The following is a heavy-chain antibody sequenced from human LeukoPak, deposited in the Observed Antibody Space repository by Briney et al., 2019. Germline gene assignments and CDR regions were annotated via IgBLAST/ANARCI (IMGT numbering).Heavy chain of an antibody. CDR1: GGSFSGYY. CDR2: INHSGST. V-gene: IGHV4-34*01. CDR3: ARGTVAGHDFDY. D-gene: IGHD6-19*01. J-gene: IGHJ4*02. Sequence: SETLSLTCAVYGGSFSGYYWSWIRQPPGKGLEWIGEINHSGSTNYNPSLKSRVTISVDTSKNQFSLKLSSVTAADTAVYYCARGTVAGHDFDYWGQGTLVTVSP.